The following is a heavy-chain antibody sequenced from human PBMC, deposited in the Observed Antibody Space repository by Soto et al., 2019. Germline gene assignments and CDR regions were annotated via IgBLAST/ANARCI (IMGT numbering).Heavy chain of an antibody. Sequence: QVQLQESGPGLVKPSQTLSLTCTVSGGSISSGGYYWSWIRQHPGKGLEWIGYIYYSGSTYYNPSLKSRVTISVDTSKNQCSLKLSSVTAADTAVYYCARDRYDILTGYRAFDIWGQGTMVTVSS. V-gene: IGHV4-31*03. J-gene: IGHJ3*02. D-gene: IGHD3-9*01. CDR1: GGSISSGGYY. CDR3: ARDRYDILTGYRAFDI. CDR2: IYYSGST.